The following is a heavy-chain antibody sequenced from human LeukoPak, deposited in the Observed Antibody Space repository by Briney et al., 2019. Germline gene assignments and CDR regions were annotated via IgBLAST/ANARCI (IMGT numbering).Heavy chain of an antibody. CDR2: INYIGTT. V-gene: IGHV4-59*01. CDR3: ARDSSNWYFDL. CDR1: GASMGTNY. Sequence: SETLSLTCDVSGASMGTNYWNWIRQSPGKGLEWIAYINYIGTTNYNPSLRSRLTISLDTSRNQFSLNLTSVTAADTAVYYCARDSSNWYFDLWGRGTLVTVSS. J-gene: IGHJ2*01.